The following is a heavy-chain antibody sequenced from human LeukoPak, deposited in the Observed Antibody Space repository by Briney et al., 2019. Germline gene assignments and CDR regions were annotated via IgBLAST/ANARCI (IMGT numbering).Heavy chain of an antibody. V-gene: IGHV1-18*01. J-gene: IGHJ5*01. CDR2: ISAYNGNT. Sequence: ASVKVSCKASGYTFTSYGISWVRQAPGQGLEWMGWISAYNGNTNYAQKLQGRVTMTTDTSTSTAYMELRSLRSDDTAVYYCARVPPGIGGAGRRSWFGPRGQGTLVTVSS. D-gene: IGHD6-13*01. CDR1: GYTFTSYG. CDR3: ARVPPGIGGAGRRSWFGP.